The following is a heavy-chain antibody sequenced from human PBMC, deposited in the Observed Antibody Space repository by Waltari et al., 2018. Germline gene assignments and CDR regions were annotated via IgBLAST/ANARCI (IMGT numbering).Heavy chain of an antibody. CDR3: ARAGIRGYYFDY. CDR2: INPNSGDT. J-gene: IGHJ4*02. V-gene: IGHV1-2*02. D-gene: IGHD3-3*02. CDR1: GYTFTGYY. Sequence: QVQLVQSGAEVKKPGASVKVSCKASGYTFTGYYMHWVRPAPGEGLEWMGWINPNSGDTYDAQTFQGRVTMARDTSISTAYMELSRLRSDDTAVYYCARAGIRGYYFDYWGQGTLVTVSS.